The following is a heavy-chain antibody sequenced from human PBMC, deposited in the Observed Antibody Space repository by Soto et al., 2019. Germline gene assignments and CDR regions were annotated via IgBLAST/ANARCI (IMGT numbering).Heavy chain of an antibody. V-gene: IGHV1-2*02. J-gene: IGHJ4*02. CDR1: GYTFIGYS. CDR3: ARGGLYSYPY. CDR2: INPNSGET. D-gene: IGHD3-16*02. Sequence: ASVKVSCKASGYTFIGYSIHWVRQAPGQGLEWMGRINPNSGETNFAQTFRGRVTMTTDTSISTAFMELSRLTSDDTAVYYCARGGLYSYPYWGQGP.